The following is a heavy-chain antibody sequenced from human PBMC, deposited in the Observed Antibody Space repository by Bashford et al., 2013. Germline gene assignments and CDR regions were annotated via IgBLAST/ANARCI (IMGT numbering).Heavy chain of an antibody. D-gene: IGHD1-26*01. CDR1: GYTFSDY. Sequence: ASVKVSCKASGYTFSDYIYTGCDRLLDKALSGWDGXPTLTWCXKYAXXFQGRVTMTRDTSISTAYMELSSLRSDDTAVYFCARDGPVVGVWNAFDVWGQGTVVTVSS. V-gene: IGHV1-2*02. J-gene: IGHJ3*01. CDR3: ARDGPVVGVWNAFDV. CDR2: XPTLTWCX.